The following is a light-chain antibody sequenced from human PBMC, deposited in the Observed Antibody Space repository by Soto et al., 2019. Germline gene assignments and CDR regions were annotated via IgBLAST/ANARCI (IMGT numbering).Light chain of an antibody. V-gene: IGKV4-1*01. CDR3: QQYYSTPRT. J-gene: IGKJ1*01. Sequence: DIVMTQSPDSLAVSLGGRASINCKSSQSVLSTSNSKNSLAWYQQKPGQPPKLLIYWASTRESGVPDRFSGSGSGTDFTLTISSLQAEDVAFYYCQQYYSTPRTFGQGTKVEIK. CDR1: QSVLSTSNSKNS. CDR2: WAS.